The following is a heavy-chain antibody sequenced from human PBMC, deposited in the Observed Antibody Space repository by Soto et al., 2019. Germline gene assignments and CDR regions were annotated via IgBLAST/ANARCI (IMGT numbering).Heavy chain of an antibody. CDR1: GFTFSSYE. J-gene: IGHJ6*02. Sequence: EVQLVESGGGLVQPGGSLRLSCAASGFTFSSYEMNWVRQAPGKGLEWVSYISSSGSTIYYADSVKGRFTISRDNAKNSLYLQMNSLRAEDTAVYYCARDVGIVGAKKRPRTSYYYGMDVWGQGTTVTVSS. CDR3: ARDVGIVGAKKRPRTSYYYGMDV. CDR2: ISSSGSTI. D-gene: IGHD1-26*01. V-gene: IGHV3-48*03.